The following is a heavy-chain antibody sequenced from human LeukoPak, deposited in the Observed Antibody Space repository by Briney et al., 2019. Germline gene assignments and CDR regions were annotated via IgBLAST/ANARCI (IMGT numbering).Heavy chain of an antibody. V-gene: IGHV5-51*01. D-gene: IGHD6-19*01. Sequence: GESLKISCKGSGYSFTSYWIGWVRQMPGKGLEWMGIIYPDDSDTRYSPSFEGQVIISVDKSISTAYLQWSSLKASDTATYYCARHSGSGWYLDYWGQGTLVTVSS. CDR1: GYSFTSYW. CDR3: ARHSGSGWYLDY. J-gene: IGHJ4*02. CDR2: IYPDDSDT.